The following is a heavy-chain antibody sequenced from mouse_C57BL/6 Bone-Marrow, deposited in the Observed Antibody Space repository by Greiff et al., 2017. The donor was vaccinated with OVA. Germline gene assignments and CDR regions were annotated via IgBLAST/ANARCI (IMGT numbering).Heavy chain of an antibody. V-gene: IGHV1-5*01. CDR1: GYTFTSYW. J-gene: IGHJ1*03. Sequence: EVQLQQSGTVLARPGASVKMSCKTSGYTFTSYWMHWVKQRPGPGLEWIGAIYPGNSDTSYNQKFKGKAKLTAVTSASTAYMALSSLTNEDSAVYYCTRLYDGYHVYWYFDVWGTGTTVTVSS. D-gene: IGHD2-3*01. CDR2: IYPGNSDT. CDR3: TRLYDGYHVYWYFDV.